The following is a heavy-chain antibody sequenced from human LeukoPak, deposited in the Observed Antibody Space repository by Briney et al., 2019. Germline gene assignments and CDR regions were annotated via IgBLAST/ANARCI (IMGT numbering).Heavy chain of an antibody. J-gene: IGHJ6*03. CDR3: ARQLGYGDFQTLYCYYYYMDV. Sequence: SETLSLTCAVSGYSISSGYYWGWIRQPPGKGLEWIGSIYHSGSTYYNPSLKSRVSISVDTSKNQFSLKLSSVTAADTAVYYCARQLGYGDFQTLYCYYYYMDVWGKGTTVTVSS. V-gene: IGHV4-38-2*01. D-gene: IGHD4-17*01. CDR1: GYSISSGYY. CDR2: IYHSGST.